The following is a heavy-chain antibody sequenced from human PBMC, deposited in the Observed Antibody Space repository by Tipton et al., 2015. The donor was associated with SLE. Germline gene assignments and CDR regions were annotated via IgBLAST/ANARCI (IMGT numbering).Heavy chain of an antibody. J-gene: IGHJ4*02. CDR2: IKQDGSEK. CDR1: GFTFSSYW. D-gene: IGHD6-19*01. V-gene: IGHV3-7*01. Sequence: SLRLSCAASGFTFSSYWMSWVRQAPGKGLEWVANIKQDGSEKYYVDSVKGRFTIPRDNAKNSLYLQMNSLRAEDTAVYYCARVERGSGWYPLLDYWGQGTLVTVSS. CDR3: ARVERGSGWYPLLDY.